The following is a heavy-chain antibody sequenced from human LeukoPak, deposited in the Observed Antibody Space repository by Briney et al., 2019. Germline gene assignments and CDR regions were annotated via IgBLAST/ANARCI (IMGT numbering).Heavy chain of an antibody. V-gene: IGHV3-48*01. J-gene: IGHJ4*02. D-gene: IGHD1-1*01. CDR2: ISSTSRSI. Sequence: GGSLRLSCAASGFTFNSYAMSWVRQAPGKGLEWVSYISSTSRSIDYIDSVKGRFSISRDNAKNSLHLQMNSLRAEDTAMYYCARERKSGWLERTYNFDYGGQGTLVTVSS. CDR3: ARERKSGWLERTYNFDY. CDR1: GFTFNSYA.